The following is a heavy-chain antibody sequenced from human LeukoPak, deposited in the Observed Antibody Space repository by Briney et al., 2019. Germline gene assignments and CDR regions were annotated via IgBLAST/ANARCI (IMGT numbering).Heavy chain of an antibody. J-gene: IGHJ4*03. CDR2: INPNTGDT. D-gene: IGHD3-10*01. CDR3: SRYYRYFDY. CDR1: GYTFTGYY. Sequence: SVKVSCKASGYTFTGYYVHWVRQAPGQGLEWMGWINPNTGDTNYAQKFQGRVTMTRDTSINTAYMDLSGLRSDDTAVYYCSRYYRYFDYWGQGTPVTVSS. V-gene: IGHV1-2*02.